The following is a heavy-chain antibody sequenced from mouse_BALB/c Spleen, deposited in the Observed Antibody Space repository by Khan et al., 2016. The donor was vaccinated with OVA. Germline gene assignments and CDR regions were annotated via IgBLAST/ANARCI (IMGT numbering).Heavy chain of an antibody. CDR1: GYSFTTYW. V-gene: IGHV1-7*01. D-gene: IGHD2-1*01. Sequence: QVQLKESGAERVKPGASVKMSCKASGYSFTTYWMHWVKQRPGQGLEWIGYINPSTGYTEYNQKFKDKATLTTDKSSSTAYMQLSSLTSEDSAVYYCARRGVYGIFAYWGQGTLVTVSA. CDR3: ARRGVYGIFAY. J-gene: IGHJ3*01. CDR2: INPSTGYT.